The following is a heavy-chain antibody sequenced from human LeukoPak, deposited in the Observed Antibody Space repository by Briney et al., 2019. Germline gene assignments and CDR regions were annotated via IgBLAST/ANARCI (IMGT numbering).Heavy chain of an antibody. CDR3: ARSGAEYCSSTSCYWFDP. CDR2: ISYSGST. CDR1: GGSISSYY. Sequence: ETSETLSLTCTVSGGSISSYYWSWIRQPPGKGLEWIGYISYSGSTNFNPSLKSRVTISVDTSKNQFSLKLSSVTAADTAVYYCARSGAEYCSSTSCYWFDPWGQGTLVTVSS. V-gene: IGHV4-59*01. D-gene: IGHD2-2*01. J-gene: IGHJ5*02.